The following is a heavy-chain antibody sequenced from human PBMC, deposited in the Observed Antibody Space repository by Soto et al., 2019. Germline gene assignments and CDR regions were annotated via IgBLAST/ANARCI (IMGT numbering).Heavy chain of an antibody. CDR3: ARGNADRYYYYGMDV. J-gene: IGHJ6*02. CDR1: GGTFSSYA. Sequence: SVKVSCKASGGTFSSYAISWVRQAPGQGLEWMGGIIPIFGTANYAQKFQGRVTITADESTSTAYMELSSLRSEDTAVYYCARGNADRYYYYGMDVWGQGTTVTVSS. D-gene: IGHD4-4*01. CDR2: IIPIFGTA. V-gene: IGHV1-69*13.